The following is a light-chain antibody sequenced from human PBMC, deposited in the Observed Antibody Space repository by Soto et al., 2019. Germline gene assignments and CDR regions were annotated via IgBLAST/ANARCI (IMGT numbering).Light chain of an antibody. V-gene: IGKV2-28*01. CDR1: QSLLHSNGYNY. CDR2: LGS. J-gene: IGKJ4*01. Sequence: DTVMTQSPLSLSVTPGEPASISCRSSQSLLHSNGYNYLEWYVQKPGQSPQLLIYLGSNRASGVPERFSGSESGTDFTLKISRVEAEDVGVYYCMQGRQSPVSFGGGTKVEIK. CDR3: MQGRQSPVS.